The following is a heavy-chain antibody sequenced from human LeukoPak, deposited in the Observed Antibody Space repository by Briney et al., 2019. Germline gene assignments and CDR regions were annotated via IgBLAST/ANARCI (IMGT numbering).Heavy chain of an antibody. CDR3: ARDTVDSSGYYLNWVDP. J-gene: IGHJ5*02. CDR2: IYTSGST. V-gene: IGHV4-61*02. CDR1: GGSISSGSYY. D-gene: IGHD3-22*01. Sequence: TLSLTCTVSGGSISSGSYYWSWIRQPAGKGLEWIGRIYTSGSTNYNPSLKSRVTISVDTSKNQFSLKLSSVTAADTAVYYCARDTVDSSGYYLNWVDPWGQGTLVTVSS.